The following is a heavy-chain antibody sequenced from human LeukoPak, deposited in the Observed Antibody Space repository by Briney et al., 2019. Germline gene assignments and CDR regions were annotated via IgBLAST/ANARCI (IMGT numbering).Heavy chain of an antibody. CDR3: ARRAGDSSGWYTSFDY. D-gene: IGHD6-19*01. CDR1: GYSFTTYW. J-gene: IGHJ4*02. CDR2: IYPGDSDT. Sequence: GESPKISCKGSGYSFTTYWIGWVRQMPGKGLEWMGIIYPGDSDTRYSPSFQGQVTISADKSISTAYLQWSSLKASDTAMYYCARRAGDSSGWYTSFDYWGQGTLVTVSS. V-gene: IGHV5-51*01.